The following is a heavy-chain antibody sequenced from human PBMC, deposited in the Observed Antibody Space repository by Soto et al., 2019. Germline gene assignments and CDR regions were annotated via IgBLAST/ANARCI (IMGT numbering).Heavy chain of an antibody. Sequence: ASVKVSCKASGYTFTSYYMHWVRQAPGQGLEWMGIINPSGGSTSYAQKFQGRVTMTRDTPTSTVYMELSSLRSEDTAVYYCARGEYSSSWNYYYGMDVWGQGTTVTVSS. D-gene: IGHD6-6*01. J-gene: IGHJ6*02. CDR1: GYTFTSYY. CDR3: ARGEYSSSWNYYYGMDV. V-gene: IGHV1-46*01. CDR2: INPSGGST.